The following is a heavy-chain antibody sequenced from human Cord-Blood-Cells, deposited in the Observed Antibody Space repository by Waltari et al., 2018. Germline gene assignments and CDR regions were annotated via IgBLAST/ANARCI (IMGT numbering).Heavy chain of an antibody. V-gene: IGHV1-2*02. CDR3: ARDLGLGIEVYFDY. J-gene: IGHJ4*02. Sequence: QVQLVQSGAEVKKPGASVKVSCKASGYTFTGYYMHWVRQAPGEGLGWVGWINPNRGGKNYAQKFQGRVTMTRDTSISTAYMELSRLRSDDTAVYYCARDLGLGIEVYFDYWGQGTLVTVSS. D-gene: IGHD7-27*01. CDR1: GYTFTGYY. CDR2: INPNRGGK.